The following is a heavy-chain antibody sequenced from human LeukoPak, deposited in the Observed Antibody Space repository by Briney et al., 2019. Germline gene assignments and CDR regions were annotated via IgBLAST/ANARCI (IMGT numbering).Heavy chain of an antibody. J-gene: IGHJ4*02. CDR3: ARGFHHGRWELRLRLSVLVDY. CDR2: INSNTGNP. CDR1: GYTFTSYA. Sequence: GASVKVSCKASGYTFTSYAMNWVRQAPGQGLEWMGLINSNTGNPTYAQGFTGRFVFSLDTSVSTAYLQICSLKAEDTAVYYCARGFHHGRWELRLRLSVLVDYWGQGTLVTVSS. D-gene: IGHD1-26*01. V-gene: IGHV7-4-1*01.